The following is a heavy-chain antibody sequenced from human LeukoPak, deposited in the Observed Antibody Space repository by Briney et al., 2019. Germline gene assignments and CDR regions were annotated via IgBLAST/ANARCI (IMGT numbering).Heavy chain of an antibody. CDR2: IIPMFGTT. CDR1: GGSTFSSDG. Sequence: SVKVSCKAPGGSTFSSDGISWVRQAPGQGLEWMGGIIPMFGTTNYAQKFRGRVTITVDESTTTAYMELNSLTSEDTAVYYCARAMVRGVIIARFGMDVWGRGAAVTVSS. CDR3: ARAMVRGVIIARFGMDV. D-gene: IGHD3-10*01. V-gene: IGHV1-69*13. J-gene: IGHJ6*04.